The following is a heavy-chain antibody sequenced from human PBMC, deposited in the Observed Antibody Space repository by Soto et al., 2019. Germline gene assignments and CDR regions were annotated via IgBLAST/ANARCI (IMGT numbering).Heavy chain of an antibody. J-gene: IGHJ4*02. CDR1: GFTFSSHA. D-gene: IGHD3-9*01. CDR2: TSAIGGSK. Sequence: EVQLLESGGGLVQPGGSLRLSCASSGFTFSSHAMSWVRQAPGKGLEWVSGTSAIGGSKYYTDPLKGRFTISRDNAKNTLYLQMNSLRAEDTAVYYCAKAISTSRTLLDYWGQGTLVTVSS. CDR3: AKAISTSRTLLDY. V-gene: IGHV3-23*01.